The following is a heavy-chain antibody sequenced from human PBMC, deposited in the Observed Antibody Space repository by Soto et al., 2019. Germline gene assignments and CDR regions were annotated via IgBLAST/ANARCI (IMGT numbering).Heavy chain of an antibody. CDR3: ARDKEVLLTNYGMAV. CDR1: RFTIGNYW. J-gene: IGHJ6*02. CDR2: INVDGTET. Sequence: GGLMRLCNTAARFTIGNYWMRWVRQAPGKGLVWVSDINVDGTETWYADSVKGRFTISRDNDKKTLYLHMTGLRVDDTGVYYCARDKEVLLTNYGMAVWGQGTTVTVSS. V-gene: IGHV3-74*01.